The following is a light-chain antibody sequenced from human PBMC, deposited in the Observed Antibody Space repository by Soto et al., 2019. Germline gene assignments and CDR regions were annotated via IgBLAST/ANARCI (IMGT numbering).Light chain of an antibody. CDR1: QSISNY. V-gene: IGKV1-39*01. CDR2: AAS. Sequence: DIPMTQSPSSLSASVGERVTITCRASQSISNYLNWYQQKPGKAPKFLIYAASNLQSGVPSRFSGSGSGTDFTLTISSLQPEDFATYYCQQSYRAPLTFGGGTKVEIK. CDR3: QQSYRAPLT. J-gene: IGKJ4*01.